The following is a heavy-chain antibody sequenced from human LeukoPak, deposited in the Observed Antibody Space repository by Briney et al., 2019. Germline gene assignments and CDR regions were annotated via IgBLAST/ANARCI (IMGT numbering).Heavy chain of an antibody. CDR1: GFTFNSYA. CDR3: AKDRGYCRGGSCYNFDY. J-gene: IGHJ4*02. Sequence: PGGSLRLSCAASGFTFNSYAVSWARQAPGKGLEWVSGISGGGGSTWYADSVEGRFTISRDNSKNTLFLQMNSLRAEDTAVYFCAKDRGYCRGGSCYNFDYWGQGTLVTVSS. V-gene: IGHV3-23*01. CDR2: ISGGGGST. D-gene: IGHD2-15*01.